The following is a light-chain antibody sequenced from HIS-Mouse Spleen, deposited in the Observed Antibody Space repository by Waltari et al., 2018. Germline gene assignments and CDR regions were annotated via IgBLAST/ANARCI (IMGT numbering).Light chain of an antibody. CDR2: ELS. CDR3: SSYAGSNNWV. V-gene: IGLV2-8*01. J-gene: IGLJ2*01. Sequence: QSALTQPPSASGSPGQSVTISCTGTSSDVGGYNYVSWYQQHPDKAPKLMLYELSKRPAGVPDRFSGSKSGNPASLTVSGLQAEDEADYYCSSYAGSNNWVFGGGTKLTVL. CDR1: SSDVGGYNY.